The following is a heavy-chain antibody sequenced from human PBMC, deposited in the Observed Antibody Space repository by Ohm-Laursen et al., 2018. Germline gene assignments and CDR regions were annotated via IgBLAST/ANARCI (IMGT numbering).Heavy chain of an antibody. V-gene: IGHV3-11*04. CDR3: ARDPVRGLTDY. J-gene: IGHJ4*02. CDR2: ISSSGSTI. Sequence: SLRLSCAASGLTFSDYYMSWIRQAPGKGLEWVSYISSSGSTIHYADSVKGRFTISRDNAKNSLYLQMNSLRAEDTAVYHCARDPVRGLTDYWGQGTLVTASS. D-gene: IGHD3-16*01. CDR1: GLTFSDYY.